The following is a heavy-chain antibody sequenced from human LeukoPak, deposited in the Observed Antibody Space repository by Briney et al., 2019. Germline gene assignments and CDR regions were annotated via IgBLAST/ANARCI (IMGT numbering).Heavy chain of an antibody. CDR1: GFTFSSYD. V-gene: IGHV3-48*04. CDR2: ITTGSNII. Sequence: PGGSLRLSCAASGFTFSSYDMNWVRPAPGRGLEWVSYITTGSNIIYYADSVKGRFTSSRDNAKNSLYLQMNSLRAEDTAVYYCASQNDYDAFDIWGQGTMVTVSS. J-gene: IGHJ3*02. CDR3: ASQNDYDAFDI. D-gene: IGHD4-11*01.